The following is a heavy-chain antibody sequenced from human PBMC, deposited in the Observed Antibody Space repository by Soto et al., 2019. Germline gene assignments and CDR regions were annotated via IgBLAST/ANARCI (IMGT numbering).Heavy chain of an antibody. CDR1: GFTFSSYD. CDR3: ARGKGGYCSSTSCYEDYYYYYMDV. Sequence: GGSLRLSCAASGFTFSSYDMHWVRQATGKGLEWVSAIGTAGDTYYPGSVKGRFTISRENAKNSLYLQMNSLRAGDTAVYYCARGKGGYCSSTSCYEDYYYYYMDVWGKGTTVTVSS. V-gene: IGHV3-13*01. CDR2: IGTAGDT. J-gene: IGHJ6*03. D-gene: IGHD2-2*01.